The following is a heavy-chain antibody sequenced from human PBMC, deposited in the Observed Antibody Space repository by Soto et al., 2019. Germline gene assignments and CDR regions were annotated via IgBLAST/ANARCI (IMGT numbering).Heavy chain of an antibody. V-gene: IGHV3-30*03. D-gene: IGHD5-12*01. Sequence: GSLRLSCVASGFTFSRYGIHWVRQAPGKGLEWVAVMACDGTNKYYADSVQGRFTISRDNSKNTLSLQMSSLTADDTAIYYCVREGRGSFDFWGRGTMVTVSS. CDR3: VREGRGSFDF. J-gene: IGHJ3*01. CDR2: MACDGTNK. CDR1: GFTFSRYG.